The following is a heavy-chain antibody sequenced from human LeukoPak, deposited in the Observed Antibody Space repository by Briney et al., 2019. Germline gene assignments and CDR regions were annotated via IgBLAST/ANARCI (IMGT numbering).Heavy chain of an antibody. CDR3: AKDGKYEAKTPXNXFDP. J-gene: IGHJ5*02. D-gene: IGHD2/OR15-2a*01. V-gene: IGHV3-30*18. Sequence: RLSCXASGFTFXXXXXHWVRXAXGXGLXWVAXXSYDGSNKYYADSVKGRFTISRDNSKNTLYLQMNSLRAEDTAVYYCAKDGKYEAKTPXNXFDPWGQGTLXXVSS. CDR1: GFTFXXXX. CDR2: XSYDGSNK.